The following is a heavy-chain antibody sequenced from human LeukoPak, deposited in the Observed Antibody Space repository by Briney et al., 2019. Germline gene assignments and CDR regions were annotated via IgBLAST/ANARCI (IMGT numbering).Heavy chain of an antibody. CDR3: ARTVLRFLEWYQSPSDY. D-gene: IGHD3-3*01. Sequence: PGGSLRLSCAASGFTFSSYAMHWVRQAPGKGLEWVAVISYDGSNKYYADSVKGRFTISRDNSKNTLYLQMNSLRAEDTAVYYCARTVLRFLEWYQSPSDYWGQGTLVTVSS. CDR1: GFTFSSYA. CDR2: ISYDGSNK. V-gene: IGHV3-30-3*01. J-gene: IGHJ4*02.